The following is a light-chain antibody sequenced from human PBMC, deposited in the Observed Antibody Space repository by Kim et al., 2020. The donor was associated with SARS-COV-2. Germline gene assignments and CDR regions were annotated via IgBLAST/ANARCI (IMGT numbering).Light chain of an antibody. CDR1: QSSSSW. CDR2: KAS. J-gene: IGKJ3*01. CDR3: QQYNSYPFT. Sequence: AAVGDRVTITCRASQSSSSWLAWYQQKPGKAPKLLIYKASSLESGVPSRVSGSESGTEFTLTISSLQPDDFATYYCQQYNSYPFTFGPGTKVDIK. V-gene: IGKV1-5*03.